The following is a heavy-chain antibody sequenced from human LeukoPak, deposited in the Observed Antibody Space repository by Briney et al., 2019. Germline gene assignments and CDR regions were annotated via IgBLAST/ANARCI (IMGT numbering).Heavy chain of an antibody. Sequence: GGSLRLSCAASGFTFSGYWMHWVRQAPGKGLVWVSRINSDGSSTSYADSVKGRFTISRDNAKNTLYLQMNSLRAEDTAVYYCASSPHYYDSSGLDYWGQGTLVTVSS. J-gene: IGHJ4*02. CDR1: GFTFSGYW. CDR3: ASSPHYYDSSGLDY. D-gene: IGHD3-22*01. CDR2: INSDGSST. V-gene: IGHV3-74*01.